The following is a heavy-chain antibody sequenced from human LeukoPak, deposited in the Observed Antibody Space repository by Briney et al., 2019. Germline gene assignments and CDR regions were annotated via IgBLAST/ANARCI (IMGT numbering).Heavy chain of an antibody. CDR3: ARDRRGPNSIPDY. CDR2: IWYDGSNK. J-gene: IGHJ4*02. CDR1: GFTFSSYG. D-gene: IGHD3-3*02. V-gene: IGHV3-33*01. Sequence: GGSLRLSCAASGFTFSSYGMHWVRQAPGKGLEWVAVIWYDGSNKYYADSVKGRSTISRDNSKNTLYLQMNSLRAEDTAVYYCARDRRGPNSIPDYWGQGTLVTVSS.